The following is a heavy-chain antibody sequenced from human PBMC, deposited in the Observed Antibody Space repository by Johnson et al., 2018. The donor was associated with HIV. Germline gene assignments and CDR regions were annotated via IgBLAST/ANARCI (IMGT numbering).Heavy chain of an antibody. D-gene: IGHD5-24*01. V-gene: IGHV3-33*06. J-gene: IGHJ3*02. CDR3: AKDIGDGYNRWGGFDS. CDR1: GFTFSAYA. Sequence: QVQLVESGGGVVQPGRSLRLSCAASGFTFSAYAMHWVRQAPGKGLEWVAIIWYDGSNKFYGDSVKGRFTISRDNSKNTLYLQMNSLRAEDTAVYYCAKDIGDGYNRWGGFDSWGQGTMVTVSA. CDR2: IWYDGSNK.